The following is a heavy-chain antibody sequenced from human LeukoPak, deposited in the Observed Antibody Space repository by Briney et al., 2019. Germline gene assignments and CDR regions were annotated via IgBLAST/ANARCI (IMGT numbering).Heavy chain of an antibody. V-gene: IGHV4-39*07. CDR3: ARAQSDGCSSTSCYRNSPYYYYMDV. CDR2: IYYSGST. CDR1: GGSISSSSYY. J-gene: IGHJ6*03. D-gene: IGHD2-2*01. Sequence: SETLSLTCTVSGGSISSSSYYWGWIRQPPGKGLEWIGSIYYSGSTYYNPSLKSRVTISVDTSKNLFSLKLSSVTAADTAVYYCARAQSDGCSSTSCYRNSPYYYYMDVWGKGTTVTVSS.